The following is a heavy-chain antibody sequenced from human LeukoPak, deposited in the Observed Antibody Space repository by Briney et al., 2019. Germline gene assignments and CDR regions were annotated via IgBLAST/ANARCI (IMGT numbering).Heavy chain of an antibody. V-gene: IGHV1-2*02. D-gene: IGHD1-26*01. CDR2: INPNSGGT. J-gene: IGHJ4*02. CDR1: GYTFTGYY. CDR3: ARRGSSVDGSYYSFDY. Sequence: ASVKVSCKASGYTFTGYYMHWVRQAPGQGLEWMGWINPNSGGTNYAQKFQGRVTMTRDTSISTAYMELSRLRSDDTAVYYCARRGSSVDGSYYSFDYWGQGTLVTVSS.